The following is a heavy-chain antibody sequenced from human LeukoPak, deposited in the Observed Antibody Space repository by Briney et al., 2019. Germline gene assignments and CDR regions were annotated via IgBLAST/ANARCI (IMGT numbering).Heavy chain of an antibody. CDR3: ARDRSSSWYGYFDL. Sequence: RASETLSLTCTVSGGSISTSSYYWGWIRQPPGKGLEWIGSINYSGSTFYNPSLKSRVTISVDTSKNQFSLKLSSVTAADTAVYYCARDRSSSWYGYFDLWGRGTLVTVSS. J-gene: IGHJ2*01. CDR2: INYSGST. D-gene: IGHD6-13*01. V-gene: IGHV4-39*07. CDR1: GGSISTSSYY.